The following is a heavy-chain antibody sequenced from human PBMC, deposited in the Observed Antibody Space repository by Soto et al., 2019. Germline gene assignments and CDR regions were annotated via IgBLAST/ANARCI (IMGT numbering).Heavy chain of an antibody. V-gene: IGHV4-4*02. CDR3: ASDVTIACPRRSSY. CDR1: GGSISGVNW. Sequence: QIHLQQSGPGLVKPSGTLSLNCAVSGGSISGVNWWSWVRQPPGEGLEWIGENYHSWYTRTKYNPSLRCRVTISLDVCEKRCSLVLTSGTGAGPAEYFCASDVTIACPRRSSY. D-gene: IGHD2-21*01. J-gene: IGHJ4*03. CDR2: NYHSWYTRT.